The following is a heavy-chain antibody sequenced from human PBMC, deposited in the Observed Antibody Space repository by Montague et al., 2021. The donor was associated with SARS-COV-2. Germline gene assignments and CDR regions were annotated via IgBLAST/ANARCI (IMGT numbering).Heavy chain of an antibody. V-gene: IGHV4-31*03. J-gene: IGHJ4*02. D-gene: IGHD6-13*01. CDR3: ASHPVFQQLYS. Sequence: TLSLTCTVSGGPISSGGYYWSWIRQHPGKGLEWIGYIYYSGSTYYNPSLKSRVSISLDTSRNQFSLTLNSVTAADTAIYYCASHPVFQQLYSWGQGTLVSVSS. CDR2: IYYSGST. CDR1: GGPISSGGYY.